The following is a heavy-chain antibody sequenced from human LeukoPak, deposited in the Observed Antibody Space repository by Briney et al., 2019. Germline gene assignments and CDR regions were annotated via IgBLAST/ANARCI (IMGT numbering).Heavy chain of an antibody. D-gene: IGHD3-9*01. CDR1: GYTFTSYA. CDR2: INPNSGGT. Sequence: ASVKVSCKASGYTFTSYAMHWVRQAPGQGLEWMGWINPNSGGTNYAQKFQGRVTMTRDTSISTAYMELSRLRSDDTAVYYCARGYYDILTGPYPGGYWGQGTLVTVSS. V-gene: IGHV1-2*02. CDR3: ARGYYDILTGPYPGGY. J-gene: IGHJ4*02.